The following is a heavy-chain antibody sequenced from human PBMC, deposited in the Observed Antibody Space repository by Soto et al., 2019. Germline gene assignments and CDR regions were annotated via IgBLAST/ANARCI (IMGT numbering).Heavy chain of an antibody. D-gene: IGHD2-8*01. CDR2: ISDGDNTR. Sequence: GGSPRIPCAASGFPLSRHELNWVRQGPGEGPEWVSKISDGDNTRYYADSVKGRFTISRDNARDSLYLQMNSLRAEDTAVYYCARDSPVLIVFSGSSYHYYGMDVWGQGTTVTVSS. V-gene: IGHV3-48*03. J-gene: IGHJ6*02. CDR1: GFPLSRHE. CDR3: ARDSPVLIVFSGSSYHYYGMDV.